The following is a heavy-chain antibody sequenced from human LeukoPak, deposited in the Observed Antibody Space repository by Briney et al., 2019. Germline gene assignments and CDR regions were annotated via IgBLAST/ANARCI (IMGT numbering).Heavy chain of an antibody. J-gene: IGHJ5*02. Sequence: SETLSLTCAVSGYSISSGYYWGWIRQPPGKGLEWIGSIYHSGRTYYNPSLKSRVTIPVDTSKNQFSLKLSSVTAADTAVYYCARHSYGLDRFDPWGQGTLVTVSS. D-gene: IGHD5-18*01. V-gene: IGHV4-38-2*01. CDR2: IYHSGRT. CDR1: GYSISSGYY. CDR3: ARHSYGLDRFDP.